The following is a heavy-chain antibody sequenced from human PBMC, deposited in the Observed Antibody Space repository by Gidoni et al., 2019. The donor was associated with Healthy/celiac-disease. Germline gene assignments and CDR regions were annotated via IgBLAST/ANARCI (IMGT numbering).Heavy chain of an antibody. V-gene: IGHV3-23*01. Sequence: EVQLLESGGGLVQPGGSLRLSCAASGFTFSRYAMSWVRQAPGKGLEWVSAISGSGGSTYYADSVKGRFTISRDNSKNTLYLQMNSLRAEDTAVYYCAKDPRRVVVITTFDYWGQGTLVTVSS. CDR3: AKDPRRVVVITTFDY. D-gene: IGHD3-22*01. J-gene: IGHJ4*02. CDR2: ISGSGGST. CDR1: GFTFSRYA.